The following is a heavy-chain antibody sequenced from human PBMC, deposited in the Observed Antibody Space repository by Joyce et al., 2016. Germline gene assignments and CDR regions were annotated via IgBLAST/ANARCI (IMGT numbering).Heavy chain of an antibody. CDR1: GFTFRGDW. Sequence: EVQLVESGGGLVQPGGSLRLSCAASGFTFRGDWMNWVRQAPGKGLEWVANIKEDGSEKYYVDSVEGRFTISRDNAKNSLYLHMNSLRAEDTAVYYCAREIIMVRGSGFDYWGQGTLVTVSS. J-gene: IGHJ4*02. D-gene: IGHD3-10*01. CDR2: IKEDGSEK. V-gene: IGHV3-7*01. CDR3: AREIIMVRGSGFDY.